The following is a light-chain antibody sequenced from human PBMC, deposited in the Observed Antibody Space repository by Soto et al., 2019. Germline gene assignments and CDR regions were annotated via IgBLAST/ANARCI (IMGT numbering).Light chain of an antibody. J-gene: IGLJ3*02. CDR1: SGSIASNY. Sequence: KFMLTQPHSVSESPGKTVTISCTRSSGSIASNYVQWYQQRPGSSPTTVIYEDNQRPSGVPDRFSGSIDSSSNSASLTISGLKTEDEADYYCQSYDSSNWVFGGGTKVTVL. V-gene: IGLV6-57*01. CDR2: EDN. CDR3: QSYDSSNWV.